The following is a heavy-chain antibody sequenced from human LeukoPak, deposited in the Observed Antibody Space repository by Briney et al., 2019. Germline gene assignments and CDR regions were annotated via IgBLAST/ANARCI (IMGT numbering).Heavy chain of an antibody. J-gene: IGHJ6*03. CDR1: GGSISSYY. CDR3: ARGCSGYDFWSGYYTHPYYYYYYMDV. Sequence: SETLSLTCTVSGGSISSYYWSWIRQPPGKGLEWIGEINHSGSTNYNPSLKSRVTISVDTSKNQFSLKLSSVTAADTAVYYCARGCSGYDFWSGYYTHPYYYYYYMDVWGKGTTVTVSS. V-gene: IGHV4-34*01. D-gene: IGHD3-3*01. CDR2: INHSGST.